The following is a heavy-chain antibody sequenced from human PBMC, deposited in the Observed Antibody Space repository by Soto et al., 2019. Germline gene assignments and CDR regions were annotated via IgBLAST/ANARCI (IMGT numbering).Heavy chain of an antibody. Sequence: QLHLQESGPGLVKPSQTLSLTCTVSGGSFTSSAYYWSWIRQLPGKGLEWIGDIFHTGTTNYNPSLKSRGSISIERSDNQLSLELRSVTAADTAVYHCARLLRTNFGTFDIWCQGTMVAGSS. J-gene: IGHJ3*02. D-gene: IGHD3-16*01. CDR2: IFHTGTT. V-gene: IGHV4-31*03. CDR3: ARLLRTNFGTFDI. CDR1: GGSFTSSAYY.